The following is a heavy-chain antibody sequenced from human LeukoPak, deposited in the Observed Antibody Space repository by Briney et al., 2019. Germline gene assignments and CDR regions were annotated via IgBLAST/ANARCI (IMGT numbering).Heavy chain of an antibody. CDR3: ARDCSGGSCYFKSESFDH. J-gene: IGHJ4*02. CDR2: ISAYNGNT. Sequence: ASVKVSCKASGYTFTSYGISWVRQAPGQGLEWMGWISAYNGNTNYAQKLQGRVTMTTDTSTSTAYMELRSLRSDDTAVYYCARDCSGGSCYFKSESFDHWGQGTLVTVSS. CDR1: GYTFTSYG. D-gene: IGHD2-15*01. V-gene: IGHV1-18*04.